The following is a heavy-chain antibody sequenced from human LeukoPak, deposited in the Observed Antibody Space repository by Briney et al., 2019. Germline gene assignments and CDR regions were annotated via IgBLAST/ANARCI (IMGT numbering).Heavy chain of an antibody. CDR3: ARDDNDYVWGSYRRGSAFDI. CDR1: GFPLSSYA. Sequence: GGSLRLSCAASGFPLSSYAMSWVRQVPGKGLEWVSATSSSDDGTYHADSVRGRFTIYRDDFRNTLYLQMNSLRAEDTAVYYCARDDNDYVWGSYRRGSAFDIWGQGTMVTVSS. V-gene: IGHV3-23*01. D-gene: IGHD3-16*02. CDR2: TSSSDDGT. J-gene: IGHJ3*02.